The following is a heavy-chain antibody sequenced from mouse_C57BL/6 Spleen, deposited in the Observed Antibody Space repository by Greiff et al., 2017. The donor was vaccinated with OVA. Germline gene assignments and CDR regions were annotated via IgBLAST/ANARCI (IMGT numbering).Heavy chain of an antibody. J-gene: IGHJ1*03. CDR2: IYPRSGNT. D-gene: IGHD1-1*01. V-gene: IGHV1-81*01. CDR1: GYTFTSYG. Sequence: VKLQQSGAELARPGASVKLSCKASGYTFTSYGISWVKQRTGQGLEWIGEIYPRSGNTYYNEKFKGKATLTADKSSSTAYMELRSLTSEDSAVYFCARGIITTVVGYFDVWGTGTTVTVSS. CDR3: ARGIITTVVGYFDV.